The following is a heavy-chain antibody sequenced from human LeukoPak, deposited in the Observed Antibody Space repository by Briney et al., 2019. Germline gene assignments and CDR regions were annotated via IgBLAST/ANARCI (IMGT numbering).Heavy chain of an antibody. CDR2: INPNSGGT. V-gene: IGHV1-2*02. CDR1: GYTFTGYY. J-gene: IGHJ4*02. D-gene: IGHD5-18*01. CDR3: ARGYEKTGYVGSPDY. Sequence: ASVKVSCKASGYTFTGYYMHWVRQAPGQGLEWMGWINPNSGGTNYAQKFQGRVTMTRDTSISTAYMELSRLRSDDTAVCYCARGYEKTGYVGSPDYWGQGTLVTVSS.